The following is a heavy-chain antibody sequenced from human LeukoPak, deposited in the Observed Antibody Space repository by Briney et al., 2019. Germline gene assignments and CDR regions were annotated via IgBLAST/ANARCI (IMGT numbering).Heavy chain of an antibody. V-gene: IGHV3-7*03. D-gene: IGHD6-19*01. CDR1: GFTFSSYA. CDR3: DGGTGWVSNLG. CDR2: IKQDGSEK. Sequence: GGSLRLSCAASGFTFSSYAMSWVRQPPGKGLEWVANIKQDGSEKYYVDSVKGRFTISRDNAKNSLYLQMNSLRAEDTGVYYCDGGTGWVSNLGGGQGTLVIVSS. J-gene: IGHJ4*02.